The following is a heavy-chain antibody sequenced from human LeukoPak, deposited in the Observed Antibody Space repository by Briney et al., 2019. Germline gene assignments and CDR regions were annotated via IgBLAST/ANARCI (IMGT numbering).Heavy chain of an antibody. CDR1: VFTLRSFS. V-gene: IGHV3-21*01. J-gene: IGHJ4*02. Sequence: PGGSLRLSCAASVFTLRSFSMNCVRHAPGRGREWGSAISSSGRYMYYADSVKGRFTISRDNANNSPYLQIDSLRAEDTAVYYCAKDVRSDYFDYGGQGTLVTVSS. CDR3: AKDVRSDYFDY. CDR2: ISSSGRYM.